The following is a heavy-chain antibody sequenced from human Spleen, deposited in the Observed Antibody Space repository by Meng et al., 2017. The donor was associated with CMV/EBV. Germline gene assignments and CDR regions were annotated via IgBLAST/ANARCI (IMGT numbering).Heavy chain of an antibody. V-gene: IGHV4-39*07. CDR2: IYFSGST. J-gene: IGHJ5*02. CDR1: GASITVSEYY. Sequence: SETLSLTCTVSGASITVSEYYWAWIRQPPGKGLEFVGTIYFSGSTHYNPSLATRVTMSQDSSKNQFSLKLTSVTAADTAVYYCARRDNWFDPWGRGTLVTVSS. CDR3: ARRDNWFDP.